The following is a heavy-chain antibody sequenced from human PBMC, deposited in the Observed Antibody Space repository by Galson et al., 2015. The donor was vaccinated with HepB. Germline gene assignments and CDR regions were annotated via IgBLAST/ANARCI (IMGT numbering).Heavy chain of an antibody. Sequence: SVKVSCKASGGTFSSYTISWVRQAPGQGLEWMGRIIPILGIANYAQKFQGRVTITADKSTSTAYMELSSLRSEDTAVYYCARGGGDYGYDYWGQGTLVTVSS. J-gene: IGHJ4*02. CDR3: ARGGGDYGYDY. V-gene: IGHV1-69*02. CDR1: GGTFSSYT. D-gene: IGHD4-17*01. CDR2: IIPILGIA.